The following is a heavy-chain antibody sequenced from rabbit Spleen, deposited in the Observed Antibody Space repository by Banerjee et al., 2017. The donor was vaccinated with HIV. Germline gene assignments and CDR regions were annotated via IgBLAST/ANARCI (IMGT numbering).Heavy chain of an antibody. V-gene: IGHV1S39*01. CDR2: IDPIFGST. CDR1: GFDFSSYG. J-gene: IGHJ4*01. D-gene: IGHD2-1*01. Sequence: QEQLVESGGGLVQPGGSLKLSCKASGFDFSSYGVSWVRQAPGKGLEWIGYIDPIFGSTDYARWAKGRFNISNTSSTTVTLQMTSLTAADTATYFCARADRYSDFYDLWGQGTLVTVS. CDR3: ARADRYSDFYDL.